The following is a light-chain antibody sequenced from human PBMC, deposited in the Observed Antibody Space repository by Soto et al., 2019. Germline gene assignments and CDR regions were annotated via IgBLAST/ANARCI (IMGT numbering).Light chain of an antibody. CDR3: SSYTTSNTRQIV. Sequence: QSALTQPASVSGSPGQSITISCTGTRSDVGGYNYVSWYQHHPGKAPKLMIFDVSNRPSGVSNRFSGSKSGNTASLTISGLQPEDEADYYCSSYTTSNTRQIVFGTGTKLTVL. CDR1: RSDVGGYNY. V-gene: IGLV2-14*03. CDR2: DVS. J-gene: IGLJ1*01.